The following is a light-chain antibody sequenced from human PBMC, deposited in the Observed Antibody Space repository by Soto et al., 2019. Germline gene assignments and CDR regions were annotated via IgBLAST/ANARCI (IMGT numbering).Light chain of an antibody. CDR2: KAS. V-gene: IGKV1-5*03. CDR3: QHYYSYPRT. Sequence: DIKMTQSPSTLSASVGDRVTINCRASQSFSNWLAWYQQKPGKAPKLLIYKASTVQSGVPSRFSGSASGTEFTLTISSLQPDDFATYYCQHYYSYPRTFGQGTKLEIK. CDR1: QSFSNW. J-gene: IGKJ2*01.